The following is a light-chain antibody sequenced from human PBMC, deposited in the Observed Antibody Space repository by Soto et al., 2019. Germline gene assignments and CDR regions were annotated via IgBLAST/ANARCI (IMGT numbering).Light chain of an antibody. CDR3: QQYKSYSRM. Sequence: EIVLTQSPGTLSLSPGERATLSCRASQSVSNNYLAWYQQKPGQAPRLLIYGASNRATGIPVRFSGSGSGTEFTLTISSLQSEDFATYYCQQYKSYSRMFGQGTKVDNK. J-gene: IGKJ1*01. V-gene: IGKV3-20*01. CDR2: GAS. CDR1: QSVSNNY.